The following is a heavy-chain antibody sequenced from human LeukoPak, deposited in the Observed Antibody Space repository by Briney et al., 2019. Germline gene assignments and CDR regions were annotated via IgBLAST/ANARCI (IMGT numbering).Heavy chain of an antibody. CDR3: ARTHTVSFDY. D-gene: IGHD4-11*01. CDR2: ISAYNGNT. Sequence: RQAXGXGLEWMGWISAYNGNTNYAQKLQGRVTMTTDTSTSTAYMELRSLRSDDTAVYYCARTHTVSFDYWGQGTLVTVSS. V-gene: IGHV1-18*01. J-gene: IGHJ4*02.